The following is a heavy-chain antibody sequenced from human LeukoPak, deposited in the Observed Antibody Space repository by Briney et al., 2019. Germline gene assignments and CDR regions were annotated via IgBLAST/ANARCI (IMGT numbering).Heavy chain of an antibody. J-gene: IGHJ4*02. CDR2: ISAYNGNT. CDR1: GYTFTSYG. Sequence: ASVKVSCKASGYTFTSYGISWVRQAPGQGLEWMGWISAYNGNTNYAQKLQGRVTMTTDTSTSTVYMELRSLRSDDTAVYYCARGVGYYDILTGYYRESYSDYWGQGTLVTVSS. V-gene: IGHV1-18*04. D-gene: IGHD3-9*01. CDR3: ARGVGYYDILTGYYRESYSDY.